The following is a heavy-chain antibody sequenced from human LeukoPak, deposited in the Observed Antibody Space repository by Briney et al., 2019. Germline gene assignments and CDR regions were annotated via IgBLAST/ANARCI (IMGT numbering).Heavy chain of an antibody. CDR3: ARDGSSGYYYGLDY. Sequence: GGSLRLSCAASGFTFSSYWMSWVRQAPGKGLEWVASINQDGSEKYYMDSVKGRFTISRDNSKNTLYLQMNSLRAEDTAVYYCARDGSSGYYYGLDYWGQGTLVTVSS. D-gene: IGHD3-22*01. J-gene: IGHJ4*02. CDR2: INQDGSEK. V-gene: IGHV3-7*01. CDR1: GFTFSSYW.